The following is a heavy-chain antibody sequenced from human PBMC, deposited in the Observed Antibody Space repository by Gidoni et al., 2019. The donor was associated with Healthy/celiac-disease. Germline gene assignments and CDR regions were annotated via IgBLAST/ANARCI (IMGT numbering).Heavy chain of an antibody. CDR3: AREGGLTGTTKYYYYGMDV. Sequence: EVQLVESGGGLVQPGGSLRLYCAASGFTFSSYSMHWVRQAPGKGLEWVSYISSSSSTIYYADSVKGRFTISRDNAKNSLYLQMNSLRDEDTAVYYCAREGGLTGTTKYYYYGMDVWGQGTTVTVSS. D-gene: IGHD1-7*01. V-gene: IGHV3-48*02. J-gene: IGHJ6*02. CDR1: GFTFSSYS. CDR2: ISSSSSTI.